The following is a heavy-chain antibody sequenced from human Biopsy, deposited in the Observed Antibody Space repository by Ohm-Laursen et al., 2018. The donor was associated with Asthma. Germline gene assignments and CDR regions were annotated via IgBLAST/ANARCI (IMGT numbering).Heavy chain of an antibody. CDR1: GYTFTSYY. J-gene: IGHJ4*02. Sequence: ATVKLSCKASGYTFTSYYMHWVRQAPGQRLEWMGIINPSSGSTSYAQKFQGRVTMTRDTSTSTVYMQLSSLRSEDTAVYYCARAGARRVGATMGYWGQGTLVTVSS. D-gene: IGHD1-26*01. CDR3: ARAGARRVGATMGY. CDR2: INPSSGST. V-gene: IGHV1-46*01.